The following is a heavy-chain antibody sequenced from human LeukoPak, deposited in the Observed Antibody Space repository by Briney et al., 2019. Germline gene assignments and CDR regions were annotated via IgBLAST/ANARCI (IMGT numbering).Heavy chain of an antibody. V-gene: IGHV4-34*01. CDR2: INHSGST. CDR3: ARPYDLWIGAFDI. D-gene: IGHD3/OR15-3a*01. CDR1: GGSFSGYY. J-gene: IGHJ3*02. Sequence: PSETLSLTCAVYGGSFSGYYWSWIRQPPGKGLEWIGEINHSGSTNYNPSLKSRVTISVDTSKNQFSLKLSSVTAADTAVYYCARPYDLWIGAFDIWGQGTMATVSS.